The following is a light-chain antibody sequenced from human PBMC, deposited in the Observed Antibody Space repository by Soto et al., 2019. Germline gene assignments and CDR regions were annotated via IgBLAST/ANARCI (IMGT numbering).Light chain of an antibody. CDR1: QDISNY. Sequence: DIQMTQSPSSLSASVGDRVTITCQASQDISNYLNWYQQKPGKAPKLLIYDASNLETGGPSRFSGSGSGTDFTFTISRLQPEDIATYYCKQYDNLPPFTFGPGTKVDIK. J-gene: IGKJ3*01. CDR2: DAS. CDR3: KQYDNLPPFT. V-gene: IGKV1-33*01.